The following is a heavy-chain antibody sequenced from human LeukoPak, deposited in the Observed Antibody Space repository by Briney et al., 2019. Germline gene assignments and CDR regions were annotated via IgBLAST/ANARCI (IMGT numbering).Heavy chain of an antibody. CDR2: ISYDGSNK. CDR1: GFTFSSYG. CDR3: ANARRYDVGSLDY. V-gene: IGHV3-30*18. Sequence: GGSLRLSFAAPGFTFSSYGMHWGRPAPGKGLEWVAVISYDGSNKYYADSVKGRFTISRDNSRNTLYLQMNSLRAEDTAVYYCANARRYDVGSLDYWGQGTLVTVSS. D-gene: IGHD3-3*01. J-gene: IGHJ4*02.